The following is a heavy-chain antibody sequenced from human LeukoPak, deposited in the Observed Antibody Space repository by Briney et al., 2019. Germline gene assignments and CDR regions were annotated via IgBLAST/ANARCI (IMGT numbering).Heavy chain of an antibody. D-gene: IGHD3-10*01. V-gene: IGHV1-2*02. CDR2: INPNSGGT. CDR1: GYTFAGYY. CDR3: ARSSHYYDAFDI. Sequence: ASVKVSCKASGYTFAGYYMHWVRRAPGQGLEWMGWINPNSGGTNYAQKFQGRVTMTRDTSISTAYMELSRLRSDDTAVYYCARSSHYYDAFDIWGQGTMVTFSS. J-gene: IGHJ3*02.